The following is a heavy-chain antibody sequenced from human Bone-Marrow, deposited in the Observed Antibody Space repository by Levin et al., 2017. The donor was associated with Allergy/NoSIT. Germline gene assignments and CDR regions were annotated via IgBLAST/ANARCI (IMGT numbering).Heavy chain of an antibody. CDR3: ARDVGIAARLPPYYYYYGMDV. J-gene: IGHJ6*02. D-gene: IGHD6-6*01. CDR2: IWYDGSNK. CDR1: GFTFSSYG. Sequence: PSETLSLTCAASGFTFSSYGMHWVRQAPGKGLEWVAVIWYDGSNKYYADSVKGRFTISRDNSKNTLYLQMNSLRAEDTAVYYCARDVGIAARLPPYYYYYGMDVWGQGTTVTVSS. V-gene: IGHV3-33*01.